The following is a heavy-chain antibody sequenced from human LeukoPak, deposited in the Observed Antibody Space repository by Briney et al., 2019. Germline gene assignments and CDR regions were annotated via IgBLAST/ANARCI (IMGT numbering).Heavy chain of an antibody. D-gene: IGHD1-26*01. J-gene: IGHJ4*02. Sequence: PGGSLRLSCAASGFTFSNYALNWVRQAPGKGLEGVSPIGGSSGYIYYADSVKGRFIISRDNAKNSLYLQMNSLRAEDTAVYYCASSIVGARWGYDYWGQGTLVTVSS. V-gene: IGHV3-21*01. CDR1: GFTFSNYA. CDR2: IGGSSGYI. CDR3: ASSIVGARWGYDY.